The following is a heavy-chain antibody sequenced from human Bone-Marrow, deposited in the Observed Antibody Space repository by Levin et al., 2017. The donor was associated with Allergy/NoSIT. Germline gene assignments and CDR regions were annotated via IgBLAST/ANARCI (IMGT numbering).Heavy chain of an antibody. CDR1: GFTFDDYA. Sequence: SLKISCSASGFTFDDYAMHWVRQAPGRGLEWVSGISWNSENRGYADSVNGRFAISRDNTKNSLYLEMNSLRTEDTALYFCAKDLMAAPPHGFDIWGQGTMVTVSS. J-gene: IGHJ3*02. CDR3: AKDLMAAPPHGFDI. CDR2: ISWNSENR. V-gene: IGHV3-9*01. D-gene: IGHD2-15*01.